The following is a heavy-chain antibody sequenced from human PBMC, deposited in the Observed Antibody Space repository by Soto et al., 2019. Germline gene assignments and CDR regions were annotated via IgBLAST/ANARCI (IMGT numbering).Heavy chain of an antibody. V-gene: IGHV3-23*01. CDR2: ISAGGGST. CDR1: GFTFRSYA. D-gene: IGHD6-25*01. CDR3: AKGSASGSPYYFDY. Sequence: QSGGSLRLSCAASGFTFRSYAMSWVRQSPGKGLEWVSAISAGGGSTYHADSVKGRFAISRDNSKNTLYLQMSSLRAEDTAVYYCAKGSASGSPYYFDYWGQGILVTVSS. J-gene: IGHJ4*02.